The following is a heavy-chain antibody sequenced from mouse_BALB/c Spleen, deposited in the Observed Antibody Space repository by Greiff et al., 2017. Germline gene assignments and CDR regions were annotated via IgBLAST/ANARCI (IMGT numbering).Heavy chain of an antibody. CDR3: ARDMGGTFAY. CDR1: GFTFTDYY. CDR2: IRNKANGYTT. Sequence: EVQRVESGGGLVQPGGSLRLSCATSGFTFTDYYMSWVRQPPGKALEWLGFIRNKANGYTTEYSASVKGRFTISRDNSQSILYLQMNTLRAEDSATYYCARDMGGTFAYWGQGTLVTVSA. V-gene: IGHV7-3*02. J-gene: IGHJ3*01. D-gene: IGHD3-3*01.